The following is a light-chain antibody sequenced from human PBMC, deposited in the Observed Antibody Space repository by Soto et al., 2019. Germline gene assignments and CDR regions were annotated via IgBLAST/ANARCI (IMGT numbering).Light chain of an antibody. Sequence: IQMTQSPSTLSASVGDRVTITCRASQSISRWLAWHQQKPGKAPRLLIYDASNLQRGVPSRFSGSGSGTEFTLTITSLQPEDFATYYCQQYNSYSTFGQGTKVDIK. CDR1: QSISRW. CDR2: DAS. V-gene: IGKV1-5*01. CDR3: QQYNSYST. J-gene: IGKJ1*01.